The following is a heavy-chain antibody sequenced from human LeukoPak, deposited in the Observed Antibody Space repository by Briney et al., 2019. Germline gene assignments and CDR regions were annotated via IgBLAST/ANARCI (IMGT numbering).Heavy chain of an antibody. J-gene: IGHJ4*02. D-gene: IGHD1-7*01. CDR1: GYTFTSYD. V-gene: IGHV1-8*03. Sequence: ASVEVSCKASGYTFTSYDINWVRQATGQGLERMGWMNPNSGNTGYAQKFQGRVTITRNTSISTAYMELSSLRSEDTAVYYCARGIATPVELYYWGQGTLVTVSS. CDR3: ARGIATPVELYY. CDR2: MNPNSGNT.